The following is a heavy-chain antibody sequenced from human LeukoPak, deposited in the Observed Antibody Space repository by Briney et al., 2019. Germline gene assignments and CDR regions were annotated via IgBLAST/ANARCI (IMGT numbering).Heavy chain of an antibody. V-gene: IGHV3-30*02. Sequence: GGSLRLSCAASGFTFSSYGMHWVRQAPGKGLEWVAFIRYDGSNEYYADSVKGRFTISRDNSKNTLYLQMNSLRAEDTAVYYCAKDQVYSSSWYYYLDYWGQGTLVTVSS. D-gene: IGHD6-13*01. CDR1: GFTFSSYG. CDR3: AKDQVYSSSWYYYLDY. J-gene: IGHJ4*02. CDR2: IRYDGSNE.